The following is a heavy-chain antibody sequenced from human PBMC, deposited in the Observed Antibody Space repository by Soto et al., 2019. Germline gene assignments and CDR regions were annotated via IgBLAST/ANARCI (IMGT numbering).Heavy chain of an antibody. D-gene: IGHD2-15*01. J-gene: IGHJ6*02. CDR3: TTVSVVGV. CDR1: GFSISSAW. CDR2: IKTKIEGETT. V-gene: IGHV3-15*07. Sequence: QLVESGGGLVRPGGSLRLSCSASGFSISSAWMNWVRQAPGKGLEWVGRIKTKIEGETTHYAAPVNGRFTVSRDDSKNMLYLQMNSLIADDTALYYCTTVSVVGVWGQGTTVTVSS.